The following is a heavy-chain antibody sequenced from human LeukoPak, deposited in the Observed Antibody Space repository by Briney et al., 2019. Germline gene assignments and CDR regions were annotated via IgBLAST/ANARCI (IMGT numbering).Heavy chain of an antibody. CDR1: GFTFSDYW. D-gene: IGHD3-16*01. J-gene: IGHJ4*02. CDR3: AKDLFDGGY. V-gene: IGHV3-7*03. Sequence: GGSLRLSCSASGFTFSDYWMIWVRQAPGKGLEWVANIRQDDSEKNYVDSVKGRFTISRDNSKNTLYLQMNSLRAEDTAVYYCAKDLFDGGYWGQGTLVTVSS. CDR2: IRQDDSEK.